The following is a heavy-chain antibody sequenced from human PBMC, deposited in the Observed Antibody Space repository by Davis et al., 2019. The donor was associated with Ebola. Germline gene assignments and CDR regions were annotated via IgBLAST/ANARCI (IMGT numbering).Heavy chain of an antibody. V-gene: IGHV3-30-3*01. CDR3: ASSSRPKYWFDP. J-gene: IGHJ5*02. Sequence: PGGSLRLSCAASGFTFSSYAMHWVRQAPGKGLEWVAVISYYGSNKYYADSVKGRFTISRDNSKNTLYLQMNSLRAEDTAVYYCASSSRPKYWFDPWGQGTLVTVSS. CDR1: GFTFSSYA. D-gene: IGHD2-2*01. CDR2: ISYYGSNK.